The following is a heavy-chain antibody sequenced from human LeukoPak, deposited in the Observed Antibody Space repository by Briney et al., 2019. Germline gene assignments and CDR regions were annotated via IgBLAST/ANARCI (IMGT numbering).Heavy chain of an antibody. Sequence: GGSLRLSCAASGFTFSSAWVTWVRQAPGKGLEYVARIKSKVDGETTDYIAPVKGRFIISRDDSKNTLYLQMNSLRTEDTAVYYCSRRFWTGYYDSWGQGTLVTVSS. D-gene: IGHD3/OR15-3a*01. J-gene: IGHJ4*02. CDR2: IKSKVDGETT. CDR1: GFTFSSAW. CDR3: SRRFWTGYYDS. V-gene: IGHV3-15*01.